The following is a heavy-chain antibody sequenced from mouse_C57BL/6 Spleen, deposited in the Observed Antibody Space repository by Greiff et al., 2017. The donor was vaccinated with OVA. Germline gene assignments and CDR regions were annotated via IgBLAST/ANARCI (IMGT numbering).Heavy chain of an antibody. CDR2: INPSTGGT. V-gene: IGHV1-42*01. CDR3: ARSSRWYFDV. Sequence: EVQLQQSGPELVKPGASVKISCKASGYSFTGYYMNWVKQSPEKSLEWIGEINPSTGGTTYNQKFKAKATLTVDKSSSTAYMQLKSLTSEDSAVYYCARSSRWYFDVWGTGTTVTVSS. CDR1: GYSFTGYY. J-gene: IGHJ1*03.